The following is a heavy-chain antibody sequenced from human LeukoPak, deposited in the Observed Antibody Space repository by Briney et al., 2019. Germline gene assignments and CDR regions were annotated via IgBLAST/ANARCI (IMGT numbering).Heavy chain of an antibody. CDR2: VHKTGSP. CDR3: AMLRLGELSLLANAYDI. V-gene: IGHV4-38-2*01. CDR1: GSSVNSDQY. J-gene: IGHJ3*02. Sequence: SETLSLTCDVSGSSVNSDQYWGWMRHSPGAGLGWIGSVHKTGSPYYNPSLGSRVSLSIDSTKNSFSLRLTSVTAADTAVYYCAMLRLGELSLLANAYDIWGQGTMVIVSS. D-gene: IGHD3-16*02.